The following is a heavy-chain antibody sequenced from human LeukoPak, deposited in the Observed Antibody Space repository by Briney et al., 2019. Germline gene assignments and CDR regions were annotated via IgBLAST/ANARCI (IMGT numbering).Heavy chain of an antibody. D-gene: IGHD2-15*01. CDR2: ISSTGTFI. CDR1: GFSFSYYT. J-gene: IGHJ4*02. Sequence: GGSLRLSCAASGFSFSYYTVNWVRQAPGKGLEWVSSISSTGTFIYYADSVKGRFTISRDSAKSSLFLQMNSLRAEDTAVYYCARGYCSGGTCYFDYWGQGTLVTVSS. V-gene: IGHV3-21*01. CDR3: ARGYCSGGTCYFDY.